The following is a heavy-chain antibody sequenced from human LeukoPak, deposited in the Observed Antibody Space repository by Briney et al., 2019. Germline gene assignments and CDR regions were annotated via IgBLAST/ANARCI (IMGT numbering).Heavy chain of an antibody. V-gene: IGHV1-2*02. J-gene: IGHJ3*02. Sequence: ASVKVSCKASGYTFTGYYMHWVRQAPGQGREWMGWINPNSGGTNYAQKFQGRVTMTRDTSISTAYMELSRLRSDDTAVYYCARDPGSKGGDAFDIWGQGTMVTVSS. D-gene: IGHD3-16*01. CDR1: GYTFTGYY. CDR2: INPNSGGT. CDR3: ARDPGSKGGDAFDI.